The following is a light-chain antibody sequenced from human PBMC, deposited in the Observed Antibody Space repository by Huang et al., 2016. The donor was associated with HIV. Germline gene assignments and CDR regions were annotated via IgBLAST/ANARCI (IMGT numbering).Light chain of an antibody. J-gene: IGKJ2*01. Sequence: DIQMTQSPFSLSASVGDRVTITCRASQSSSSYLNWYQQKPGKAPNILIYAASTLQSVIPSRFSGSGAGTDFTLTITSLQPEDFATYYCQQTYIIPITFGQGTKLEIK. CDR2: AAS. CDR1: QSSSSY. CDR3: QQTYIIPIT. V-gene: IGKV1-39*01.